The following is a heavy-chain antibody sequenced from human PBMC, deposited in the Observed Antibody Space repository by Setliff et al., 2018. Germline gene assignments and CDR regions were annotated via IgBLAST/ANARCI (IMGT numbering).Heavy chain of an antibody. D-gene: IGHD6-19*01. J-gene: IGHJ6*03. CDR2: IYIGGSA. CDR3: AREQWLDPPGYYYMDV. Sequence: AEPLSLTCTVSGGSISSYYWSWIRQPAGKGLEWIGHIYIGGSANYNPSLKSRVTMSIDTSKNQFSLKLNSVTAADMAVYYCAREQWLDPPGYYYMDVWAKGTTVTVSS. V-gene: IGHV4-4*07. CDR1: GGSISSYY.